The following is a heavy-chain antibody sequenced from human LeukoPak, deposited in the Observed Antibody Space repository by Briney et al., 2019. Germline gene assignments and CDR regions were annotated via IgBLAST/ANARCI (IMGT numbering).Heavy chain of an antibody. CDR2: IWYDGSNK. Sequence: GGSLRLSCAASGFTFNTYDMHWVRQAPGKGLDWVAFIWYDGSNKYHTDSVKGRFTISRDNAKSSLYLQMNSLRAEDTAVYYCATEEWYRFDNWGQGTLVTVSS. CDR3: ATEEWYRFDN. CDR1: GFTFNTYD. D-gene: IGHD2-8*01. V-gene: IGHV3-30*02. J-gene: IGHJ4*02.